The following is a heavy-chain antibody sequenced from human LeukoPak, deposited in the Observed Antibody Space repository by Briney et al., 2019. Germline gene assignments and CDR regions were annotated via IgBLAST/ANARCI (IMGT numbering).Heavy chain of an antibody. CDR1: GYTFTGYY. Sequence: GASVKVSCKASGYTFTGYYMHWVRQAPGQVLEWMGWISAYNGNTNYAQKLQGRVTMTTDTSTSTAYMELRSLRSDDTAVYYCARDSGPYYDFWSGYLNWFDPWGQGTLVTVSS. CDR2: ISAYNGNT. CDR3: ARDSGPYYDFWSGYLNWFDP. J-gene: IGHJ5*02. V-gene: IGHV1-18*04. D-gene: IGHD3-3*01.